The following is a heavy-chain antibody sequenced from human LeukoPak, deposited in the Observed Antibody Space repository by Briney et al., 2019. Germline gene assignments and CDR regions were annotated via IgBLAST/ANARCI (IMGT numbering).Heavy chain of an antibody. V-gene: IGHV3-74*01. CDR3: ARGIASSRSVAIDL. CDR2: LSGDGSTT. D-gene: IGHD6-13*01. Sequence: QPGGSLRLSCAASEFPFSSHWMYWVRQAPGKGLVWVARLSGDGSTTRHADSVKGRITISRDNAKSTLYLQMDSLRVEDTALYYCARGIASSRSVAIDLWGRGTLVVVSS. J-gene: IGHJ4*02. CDR1: EFPFSSHW.